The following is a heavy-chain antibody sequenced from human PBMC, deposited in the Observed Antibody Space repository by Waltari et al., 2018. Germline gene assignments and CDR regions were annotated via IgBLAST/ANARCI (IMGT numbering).Heavy chain of an antibody. Sequence: QVQLQESGPGLVKPSETLSLTCAVSGYSISSGYYWAWIRQPPGKGLEWIGSIYHSGSTYYNPSLKSRVTISVDTSKNQFSLKLSSVTAADTAVYYCARQIAVAGDPNDYWGQGTLVTVSS. CDR3: ARQIAVAGDPNDY. CDR2: IYHSGST. D-gene: IGHD6-19*01. CDR1: GYSISSGYY. V-gene: IGHV4-38-2*01. J-gene: IGHJ4*02.